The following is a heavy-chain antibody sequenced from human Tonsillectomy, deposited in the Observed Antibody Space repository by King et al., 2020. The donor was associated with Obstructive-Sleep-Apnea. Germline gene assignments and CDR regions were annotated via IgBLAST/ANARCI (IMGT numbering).Heavy chain of an antibody. Sequence: LQLQESGPGLVKPSETLSLICTVSGGAISNTNYYWGWIRQPPGKGLEWIGSIYYSGSTYYNPSLKNRVTISVDTSKNQFSLKLTSVTAADTAVYYCASPRGTYGFLAFDIWGQGTMVTVSS. D-gene: IGHD1-26*01. CDR1: GGAISNTNYY. J-gene: IGHJ3*02. CDR3: ASPRGTYGFLAFDI. CDR2: IYYSGST. V-gene: IGHV4-39*07.